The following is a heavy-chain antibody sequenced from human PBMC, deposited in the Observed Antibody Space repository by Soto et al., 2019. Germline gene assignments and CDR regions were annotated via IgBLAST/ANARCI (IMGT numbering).Heavy chain of an antibody. CDR2: ISSSSSYT. CDR1: GVTFSDYY. V-gene: IGHV3-11*06. J-gene: IGHJ4*02. CDR3: ARFYDSSSKFDY. Sequence: XGSLRLSCSASGVTFSDYYMSWIRRAPGKGLEWVSYISSSSSYTNYADSVKGRFTISRDNAKNSLYLQMNSLRAEDTAVYYCARFYDSSSKFDYWGQGSLVTVSS. D-gene: IGHD3-22*01.